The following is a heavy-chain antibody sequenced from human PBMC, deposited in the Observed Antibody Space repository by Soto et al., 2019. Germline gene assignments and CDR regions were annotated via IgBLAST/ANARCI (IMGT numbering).Heavy chain of an antibody. J-gene: IGHJ3*02. D-gene: IGHD6-13*01. V-gene: IGHV3-21*04. CDR2: ISSSSSYI. CDR3: AKAGSSSCYLYDAFDI. CDR1: GFTFSSYS. Sequence: GGSLRLSCAASGFTFSSYSINWVRQAPGKGLEWVSSISSSSSYIYYADSVKGRLTISRDNANNTMYLQMNSLRAEDTAVYYGAKAGSSSCYLYDAFDIWGQGTMVTVSS.